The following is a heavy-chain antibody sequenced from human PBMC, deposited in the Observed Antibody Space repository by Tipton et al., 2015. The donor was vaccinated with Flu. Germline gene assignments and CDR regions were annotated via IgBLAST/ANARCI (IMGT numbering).Heavy chain of an antibody. CDR1: GGSISSYY. D-gene: IGHD5-18*01. CDR2: ILTGGST. Sequence: TLSLTCSVSGGSISSYYWSWTRQPAGKGLEWIGRILTGGSTNYNPSLKSRVTMSVDTSKNQFSLKLSSVTAADTAVYYCARLAYSYDIRGYYFDSWGQGTLVTVSS. J-gene: IGHJ4*02. CDR3: ARLAYSYDIRGYYFDS. V-gene: IGHV4-4*07.